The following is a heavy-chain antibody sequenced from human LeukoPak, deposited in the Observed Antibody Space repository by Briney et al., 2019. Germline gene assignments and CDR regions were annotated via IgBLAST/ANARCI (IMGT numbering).Heavy chain of an antibody. J-gene: IGHJ4*02. CDR2: IYHSGYT. Sequence: PSETLSLTCSVSGYSISSDCYWAWIRQPPGQGLEWIGGIYHSGYTYYYPSLKSRVTLSVDTSKNQFSLRLSSVTAADTAVYYCARGSNYYDSSGYDPHFDYWGQGTLVTVSS. V-gene: IGHV4-38-2*02. CDR1: GYSISSDCY. D-gene: IGHD3-22*01. CDR3: ARGSNYYDSSGYDPHFDY.